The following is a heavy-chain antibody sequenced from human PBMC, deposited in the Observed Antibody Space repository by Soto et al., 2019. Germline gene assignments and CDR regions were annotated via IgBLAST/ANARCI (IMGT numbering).Heavy chain of an antibody. J-gene: IGHJ1*01. V-gene: IGHV3-30-3*01. CDR2: ISYDGSSK. CDR1: GFTFSNYG. D-gene: IGHD4-17*01. Sequence: QVQLVESGGGVVQPGRSLRLSCAASGFTFSNYGMHWVRQAPGKGLEWGALISYDGSSKDYADSVKGRFTISRDNSKSTLYLQMHSLRVEDTAVYYCARGGYGDSHAEYFQHWGQGTLVTVSS. CDR3: ARGGYGDSHAEYFQH.